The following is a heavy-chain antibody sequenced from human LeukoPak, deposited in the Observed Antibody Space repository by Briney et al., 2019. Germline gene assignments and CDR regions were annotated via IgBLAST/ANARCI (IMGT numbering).Heavy chain of an antibody. J-gene: IGHJ5*02. D-gene: IGHD6-19*01. Sequence: SETLSLTCTVSGGSISSSSYYWSWIRQPPGKGLEWIGEINHSGSTNYNPSLKSRVTISVDTSKNQFSLKLSSVTAADTAVYYCARSGYSSGFDPWGQGTLVTVSS. CDR2: INHSGST. CDR3: ARSGYSSGFDP. V-gene: IGHV4-39*07. CDR1: GGSISSSSYY.